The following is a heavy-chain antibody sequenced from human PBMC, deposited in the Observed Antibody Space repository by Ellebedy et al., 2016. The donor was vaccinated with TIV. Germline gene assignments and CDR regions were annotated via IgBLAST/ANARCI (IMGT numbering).Heavy chain of an antibody. Sequence: GGSLRLXXAASGFTFSSYAMSWVRQAPGKGLEWVSAISGSGGSTYYADSVKGRFTISRDNSKNTLYLQMNSLRAEDTAVYYCAKDSSPSTYDSSGYYLNYYYYGMDVWGQGTTVTVSS. D-gene: IGHD3-22*01. V-gene: IGHV3-23*01. CDR2: ISGSGGST. CDR3: AKDSSPSTYDSSGYYLNYYYYGMDV. CDR1: GFTFSSYA. J-gene: IGHJ6*02.